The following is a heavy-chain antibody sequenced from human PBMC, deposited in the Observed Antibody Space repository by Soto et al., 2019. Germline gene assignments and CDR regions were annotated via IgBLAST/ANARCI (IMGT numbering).Heavy chain of an antibody. CDR3: ARDGRYGSGILDV. Sequence: QVQLQESGPGLVKPSETLSLTCTVSGDSISRYYWSWIRQPPGKGLEWIGYIYYSGSTNYNPSLKSRLTISIDTSKNQFSLKLSSVTAADTAVYYCARDGRYGSGILDVWGQGTTVIVS. J-gene: IGHJ6*02. D-gene: IGHD3-10*01. CDR2: IYYSGST. CDR1: GDSISRYY. V-gene: IGHV4-59*01.